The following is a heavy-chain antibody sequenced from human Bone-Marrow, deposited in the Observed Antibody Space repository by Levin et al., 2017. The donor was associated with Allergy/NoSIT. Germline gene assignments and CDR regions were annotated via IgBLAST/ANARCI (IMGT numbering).Heavy chain of an antibody. CDR2: IHYGGNT. CDR1: GDSINNNNYN. Sequence: MTSETLSLTCSVSGDSINNNNYNWAWIRQPPGKGLEWIGSIHYGGNTYYNPSLESRGTISVDTSKNQLSLRLSYVAAADTAVYYCGRIHTGHGRGWLPFDFWGQGTLVIVSS. V-gene: IGHV4-39*01. D-gene: IGHD6-19*01. J-gene: IGHJ4*02. CDR3: GRIHTGHGRGWLPFDF.